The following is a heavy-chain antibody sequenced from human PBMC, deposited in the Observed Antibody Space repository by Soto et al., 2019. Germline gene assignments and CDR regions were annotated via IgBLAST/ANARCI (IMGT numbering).Heavy chain of an antibody. Sequence: GGSLRLSCAASGFTFSSYAMHWVRPAPGKGLEWVAVISYDGSNKYYADSVKGRFTISRDNSKNTLYLQMNSLRAEDTAVYYCARDLSPRMYYYDSSGYYNIDYWGQGTLVTVSS. CDR1: GFTFSSYA. V-gene: IGHV3-30-3*01. CDR3: ARDLSPRMYYYDSSGYYNIDY. D-gene: IGHD3-22*01. CDR2: ISYDGSNK. J-gene: IGHJ4*02.